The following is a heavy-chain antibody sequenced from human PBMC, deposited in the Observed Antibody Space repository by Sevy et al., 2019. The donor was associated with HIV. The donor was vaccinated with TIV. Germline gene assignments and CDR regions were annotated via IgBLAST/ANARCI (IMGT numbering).Heavy chain of an antibody. V-gene: IGHV3-33*01. J-gene: IGHJ4*02. CDR3: ARDKLVYGSGSNSFDY. Sequence: GGSLGLSCAASGFTFSNYGMHWVRQAPGKGLEWVAVIWYDGSNKYYADSVKGRFTISRDNSKNTLYLQMNSLRAEDTAVYYCARDKLVYGSGSNSFDYWGQGTLVTVSS. CDR2: IWYDGSNK. CDR1: GFTFSNYG. D-gene: IGHD3-10*01.